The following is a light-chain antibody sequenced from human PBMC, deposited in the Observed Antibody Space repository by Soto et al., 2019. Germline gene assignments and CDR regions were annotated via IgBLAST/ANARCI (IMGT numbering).Light chain of an antibody. J-gene: IGLJ1*01. V-gene: IGLV2-14*03. CDR1: SSDVGHYDY. CDR3: SSYTGTSTQV. Sequence: QSALTQPASVSGSPGQSITISCTGSSSDVGHYDYVSWFQQHPGRAPTLLIYDVTYRPSGVSNRFSGAKSGSTASLTISGLRTEDEANYYCSSYTGTSTQVLGTGTKVTVL. CDR2: DVT.